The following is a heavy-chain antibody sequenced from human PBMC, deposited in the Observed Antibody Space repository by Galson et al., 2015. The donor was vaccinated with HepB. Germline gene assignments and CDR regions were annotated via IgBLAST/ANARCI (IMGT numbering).Heavy chain of an antibody. Sequence: SLRLSCAASGFTFSNAWMSWVRQAPGKGLEWVGRINSKTDGGTKDYAARVKGRFTISRDDSKNTLYLQMNSLKTEDTAVYYCTTDRYYDSPLVGVRTFDLWGRGTLVTVSS. J-gene: IGHJ2*01. CDR3: TTDRYYDSPLVGVRTFDL. CDR1: GFTFSNAW. V-gene: IGHV3-15*01. D-gene: IGHD3-22*01. CDR2: INSKTDGGTK.